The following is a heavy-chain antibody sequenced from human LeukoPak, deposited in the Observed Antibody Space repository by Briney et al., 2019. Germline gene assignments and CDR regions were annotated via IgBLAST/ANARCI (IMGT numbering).Heavy chain of an antibody. CDR2: SSGSGGST. D-gene: IGHD3-22*01. V-gene: IGHV3-23*01. J-gene: IGHJ3*02. CDR3: AKGFYYDRSRHAFDI. CDR1: GFTFSSYA. Sequence: GGSLRLSCAASGFTFSSYAMSGVRQAPGRGLEGVSASSGSGGSTYYPDSVKGRFTISRDNSKNTLYLQMNSLRDEDPPVYYCAKGFYYDRSRHAFDIWGQGTMDPVS.